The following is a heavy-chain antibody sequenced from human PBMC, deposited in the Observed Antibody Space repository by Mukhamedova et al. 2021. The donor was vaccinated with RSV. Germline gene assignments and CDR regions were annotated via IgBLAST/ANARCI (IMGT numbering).Heavy chain of an antibody. Sequence: GKGLEWIGEIYHSGSTNYNPSLKSRVTISVDKSKNQFSLKLSSVTAADTAVYDCARGGAAAGKIYLDYWGQGTLVTVSS. D-gene: IGHD6-13*01. CDR2: IYHSGST. V-gene: IGHV4-4*02. J-gene: IGHJ4*02. CDR3: ARGGAAAGKIYLDY.